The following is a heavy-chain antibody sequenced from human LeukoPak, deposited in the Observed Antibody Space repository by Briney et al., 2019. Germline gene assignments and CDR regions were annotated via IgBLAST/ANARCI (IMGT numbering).Heavy chain of an antibody. J-gene: IGHJ3*02. Sequence: PSETLSLTCSVSGDSMEIDYWNWIRQPAGKGLEWIGRIYNSGSTNYSPSLKSRVTMSIDTSKSQFSLQLTSVTATDTALYYCARQRDTASVGAFDIWGQGTMVTVSS. D-gene: IGHD5-18*01. CDR2: IYNSGST. CDR3: ARQRDTASVGAFDI. CDR1: GDSMEIDY. V-gene: IGHV4-4*07.